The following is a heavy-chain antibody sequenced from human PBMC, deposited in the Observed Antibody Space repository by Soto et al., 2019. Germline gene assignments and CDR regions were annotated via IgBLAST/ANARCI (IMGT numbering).Heavy chain of an antibody. Sequence: QVQLQESGPGLVKPSQTLSLTCTVSGGSISSGDYYWSWIRQPPGKGLEWIGNIDYSGSTYYTASPKSLVTISVHRSKNLFSLKLSSMTATNTALYYFARESCTSASCPWGWVDPWGQGTLVTVSS. CDR3: ARESCTSASCPWGWVDP. CDR2: IDYSGST. J-gene: IGHJ5*02. D-gene: IGHD2-2*01. CDR1: GGSISSGDYY. V-gene: IGHV4-30-4*01.